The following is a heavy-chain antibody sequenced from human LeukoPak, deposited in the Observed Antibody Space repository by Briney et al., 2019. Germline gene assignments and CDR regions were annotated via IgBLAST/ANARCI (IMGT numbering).Heavy chain of an antibody. CDR2: IIPIFGTA. D-gene: IGHD3-3*01. V-gene: IGHV1-69*13. J-gene: IGHJ5*02. Sequence: SEKISCKASGGTFSSYDISWVRQAPGQGLEWMGGIIPIFGTANYAQKFQGRVTITADESTSTAYMELSSLRSEDTAVYYCARASYYDFWIGWFDPWGQGTLVTVSS. CDR1: GGTFSSYD. CDR3: ARASYYDFWIGWFDP.